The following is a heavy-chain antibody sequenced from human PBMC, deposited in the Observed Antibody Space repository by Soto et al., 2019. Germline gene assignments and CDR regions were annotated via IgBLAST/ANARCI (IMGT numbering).Heavy chain of an antibody. Sequence: ASVKVSCKASGYTFTSYFIHWVRQAPGQGLEWMGVFDPSGVATNSAQKFQGRLTMTRDTSTSTVYMDLTSLGSDDTALYYCARVSRGAFDIWGQGTLVTVSS. CDR1: GYTFTSYF. J-gene: IGHJ3*02. CDR3: ARVSRGAFDI. CDR2: FDPSGVAT. V-gene: IGHV1-46*01.